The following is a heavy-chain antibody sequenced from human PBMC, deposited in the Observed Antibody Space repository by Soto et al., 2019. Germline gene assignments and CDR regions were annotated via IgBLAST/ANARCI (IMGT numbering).Heavy chain of an antibody. V-gene: IGHV4-31*03. Sequence: SETLSLTCTVSGGSISSGGYYWSWIRQHPGKGLEWIGYIYYSGSTYYNPSLKSRVTISVDTSKNPFSLKLSSVTAADTAVYYCARSSRITIFGVVIIGPFDYWGQGTLVTVSS. CDR3: ARSSRITIFGVVIIGPFDY. CDR1: GGSISSGGYY. J-gene: IGHJ4*02. CDR2: IYYSGST. D-gene: IGHD3-3*01.